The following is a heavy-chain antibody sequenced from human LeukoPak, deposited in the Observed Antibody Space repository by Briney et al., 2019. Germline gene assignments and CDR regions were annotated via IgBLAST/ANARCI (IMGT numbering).Heavy chain of an antibody. J-gene: IGHJ4*02. CDR2: IKSDGRTT. CDR3: ARAGVAVAYFYYFDY. V-gene: IGHV3-74*01. CDR1: GFTFSNHW. Sequence: GGSLRLSCAASGFTFSNHWMHWVRQAPGKGLVWVSRIKSDGRTTYYADSVKGRFTISRDDAKNTLYLQMNSLRAEDTAVYYCARAGVAVAYFYYFDYWGQGSLVTVSS. D-gene: IGHD6-19*01.